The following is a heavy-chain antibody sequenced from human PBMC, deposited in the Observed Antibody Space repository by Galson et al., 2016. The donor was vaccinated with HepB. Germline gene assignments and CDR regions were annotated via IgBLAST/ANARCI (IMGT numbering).Heavy chain of an antibody. J-gene: IGHJ3*02. V-gene: IGHV3-74*01. D-gene: IGHD3-16*01. Sequence: SLRLSCAASGFNFITTWMQWVRQSPGKGLVWVSRINGDGRITNYADSGRGRFTISRDNAKNTVSLQMNSLRAEDTAIYYCVRDFLWGEGADAFDIWGQGTRVTVSS. CDR2: INGDGRIT. CDR1: GFNFITTW. CDR3: VRDFLWGEGADAFDI.